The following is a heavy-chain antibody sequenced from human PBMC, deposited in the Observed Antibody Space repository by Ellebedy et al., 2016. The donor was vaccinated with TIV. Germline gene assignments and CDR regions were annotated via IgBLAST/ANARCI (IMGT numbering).Heavy chain of an antibody. CDR3: ARDNGYCVTTSCPMTHYYYYGMDV. D-gene: IGHD2-2*01. V-gene: IGHV3-30-3*01. CDR2: ISHDGTYK. J-gene: IGHJ6*02. CDR1: GFTFTTYS. Sequence: PGGSLRLSCAASGFTFTTYSFHWFRQAPGKGLEWVAAISHDGTYKYYADSVKGRFTISRDNAKNSLYLQMNSLRAEDTALYYCARDNGYCVTTSCPMTHYYYYGMDVWGQGTTVTVSS.